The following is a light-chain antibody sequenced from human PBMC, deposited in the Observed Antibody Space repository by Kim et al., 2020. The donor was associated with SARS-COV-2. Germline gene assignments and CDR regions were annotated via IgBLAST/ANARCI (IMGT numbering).Light chain of an antibody. CDR3: AAWDDSLNGPVV. V-gene: IGLV1-44*01. CDR2: SNN. Sequence: TISGSGSTPNIGGNTVNSNQQLPGTAPKLLIYSNNQRPSGVPDRFSGSNSGTSASLAISGLQSEDEADYYCAAWDDSLNGPVVFGGGTQLTVL. CDR1: TPNIGGNT. J-gene: IGLJ2*01.